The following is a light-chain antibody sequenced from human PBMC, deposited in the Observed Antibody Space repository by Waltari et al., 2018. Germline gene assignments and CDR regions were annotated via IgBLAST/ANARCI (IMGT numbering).Light chain of an antibody. Sequence: DVQMTQSPSSLSASIGDRVTITCQASQDITNYLNWYQQKPGKAPNLLIYATSNLESGVPSRFSGSGSGTLFTFTISSLQPEDIATYHCQQYDSLPLTFGPGTTVDV. V-gene: IGKV1-33*01. CDR1: QDITNY. CDR3: QQYDSLPLT. CDR2: ATS. J-gene: IGKJ3*01.